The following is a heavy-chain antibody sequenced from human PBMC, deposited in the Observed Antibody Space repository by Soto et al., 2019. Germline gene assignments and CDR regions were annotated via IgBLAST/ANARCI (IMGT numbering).Heavy chain of an antibody. CDR3: ARDSGRFLEWLLFPPRVGFDY. CDR1: GFTFSSYW. J-gene: IGHJ4*02. CDR2: IKQDGSEK. Sequence: GGSLRLSCAASGFTFSSYWMSWVRQAPGKGLEWVANIKQDGSEKYYVDSVKGRFTISRDNAKNSLYLQMNSLRAEDTAVYYCARDSGRFLEWLLFPPRVGFDYWGQGTLVTVSS. V-gene: IGHV3-7*01. D-gene: IGHD3-3*01.